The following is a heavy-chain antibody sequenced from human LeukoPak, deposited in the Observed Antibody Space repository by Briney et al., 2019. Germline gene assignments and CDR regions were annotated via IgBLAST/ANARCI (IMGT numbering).Heavy chain of an antibody. CDR1: GGSFSGYY. CDR2: INHSGST. V-gene: IGHV4-34*01. Sequence: SETLSLTCADYGGSFSGYYWSWIRQPPGKGLEWIGEINHSGSTNYNPSLKSRVTISVDTSKNQFSLKLSSVTAADTAVYYCARQTYGTIPFDYWGQGTLVTVSS. CDR3: ARQTYGTIPFDY. J-gene: IGHJ4*02. D-gene: IGHD1-14*01.